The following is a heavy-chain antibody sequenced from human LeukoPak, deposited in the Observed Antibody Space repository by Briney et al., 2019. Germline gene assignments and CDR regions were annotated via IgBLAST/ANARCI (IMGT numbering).Heavy chain of an antibody. Sequence: PSETLSLTCTVSGGSISSYYWSWIRQPAGKGLEWIGRIYTSGSTNYNPSRKSRVTMSVDTSKNQFSLKLSSVTAADTAVYYCARDRGYYDSSGYYSYFDYWGQGTLVTVSS. CDR3: ARDRGYYDSSGYYSYFDY. CDR2: IYTSGST. D-gene: IGHD3-22*01. CDR1: GGSISSYY. V-gene: IGHV4-4*07. J-gene: IGHJ4*02.